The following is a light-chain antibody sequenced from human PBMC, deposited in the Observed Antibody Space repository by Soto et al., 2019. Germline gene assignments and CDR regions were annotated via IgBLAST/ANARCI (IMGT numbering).Light chain of an antibody. CDR3: QQYNNWPIT. CDR1: QNILSN. V-gene: IGKV3-15*01. Sequence: EILMTQSRATLSVSPGEISTLSCRASQNILSNLAWYQQKPGQAPRLLIYGVSTRATGIPARFSGSGSGTGFTLTISSLQSEDFEIYYCQQYNNWPITFGQGTRLEIK. J-gene: IGKJ5*01. CDR2: GVS.